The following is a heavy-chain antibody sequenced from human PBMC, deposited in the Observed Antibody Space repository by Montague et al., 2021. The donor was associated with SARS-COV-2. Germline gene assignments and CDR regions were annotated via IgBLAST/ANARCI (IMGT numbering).Heavy chain of an antibody. J-gene: IGHJ4*02. CDR3: ARALVRGGDFDY. CDR2: INHSGST. CDR1: GGSFSGYY. D-gene: IGHD3-10*01. V-gene: IGHV4-34*01. Sequence: SETLSLTCAVYGGSFSGYYWCWIRQPPGKGLEWIGEINHSGSTNYNPSLKSRVTISVDTSKNQFSLKLSSVTAADTAVYYCARALVRGGDFDYWGQGTLVTVSS.